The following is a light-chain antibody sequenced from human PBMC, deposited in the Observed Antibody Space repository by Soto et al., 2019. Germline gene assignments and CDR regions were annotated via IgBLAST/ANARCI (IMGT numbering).Light chain of an antibody. CDR1: QSVISTS. CDR2: GAS. Sequence: EIVLTQSPGTLSLSPGERATLSCRTSQSVISTSLAWYQQKPGQAPRLLIYGASNRATGIPDRFSGSGSGTDFTLTINRLEPEDFAVYYCQQRNILPLTFGGGTKVEIK. CDR3: QQRNILPLT. J-gene: IGKJ4*01. V-gene: IGKV3D-20*02.